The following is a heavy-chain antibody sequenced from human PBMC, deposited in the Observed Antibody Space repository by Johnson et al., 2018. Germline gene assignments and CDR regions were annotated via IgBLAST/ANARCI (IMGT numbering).Heavy chain of an antibody. CDR2: IYSDGST. V-gene: IGHV3-53*01. Sequence: VQLVQSGGGLIQXGGSLRLSCAASGFAVSTNYMSWVRQAPGKGLEWVSIIYSDGSTHYADYVKGRFTISRDNPKNPLFLQMTSLRAEDTAVYFCAKDRKVSQDYIYDMDVWGQGTTVIVS. J-gene: IGHJ6*02. CDR3: AKDRKVSQDYIYDMDV. D-gene: IGHD5/OR15-5a*01. CDR1: GFAVSTNY.